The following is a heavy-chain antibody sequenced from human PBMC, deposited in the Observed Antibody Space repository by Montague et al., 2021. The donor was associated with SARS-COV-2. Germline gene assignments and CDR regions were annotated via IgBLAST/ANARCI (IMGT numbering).Heavy chain of an antibody. CDR3: ARLKRYFDSSGSPSAFDF. V-gene: IGHV4-39*02. CDR2: IYYTGNT. D-gene: IGHD3-22*01. Sequence: SETLSLTCTVSGGSITNNIDYWAWIRQPPGKGLEWIGSIYYTGNTYYNPSLRSRVTTSVVTSKNHFTLKLSSVIAAETAVYYCARLKRYFDSSGSPSAFDFWGQGTKVTVSS. J-gene: IGHJ3*01. CDR1: GGSITNNIDY.